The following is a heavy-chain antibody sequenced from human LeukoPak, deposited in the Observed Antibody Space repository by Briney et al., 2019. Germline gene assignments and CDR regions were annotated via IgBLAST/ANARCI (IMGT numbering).Heavy chain of an antibody. CDR2: ISAYNGNT. CDR1: GYTFTSYG. Sequence: ASVKLSCKASGYTFTSYGISWVRQAPGQGLEWMGWISAYNGNTNYAQKLQGRVTMTTDTSTSTAYMELRSLRSDDTAVYYCARGRRLYCSGGSCEFDPWGQGTLVTVSS. J-gene: IGHJ5*02. D-gene: IGHD2-15*01. V-gene: IGHV1-18*01. CDR3: ARGRRLYCSGGSCEFDP.